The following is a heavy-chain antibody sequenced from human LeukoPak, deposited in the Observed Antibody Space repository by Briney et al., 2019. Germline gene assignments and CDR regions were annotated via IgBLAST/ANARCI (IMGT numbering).Heavy chain of an antibody. CDR1: GFTFSSYS. Sequence: GGSLRLSCAASGFTFSSYSMNWVRQAPGKGLEWVSSISGSSSYIYYADSVKGRFTISRDNAKNSLYLQMNSLRAEDTAVYYCATRPRHYYTQYHMDVWGKGTTVTISS. D-gene: IGHD1-26*01. CDR3: ATRPRHYYTQYHMDV. J-gene: IGHJ6*03. CDR2: ISGSSSYI. V-gene: IGHV3-21*04.